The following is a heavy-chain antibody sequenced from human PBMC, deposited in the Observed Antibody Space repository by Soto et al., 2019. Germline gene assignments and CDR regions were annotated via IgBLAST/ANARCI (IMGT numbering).Heavy chain of an antibody. CDR1: GGTFSSYA. J-gene: IGHJ6*02. D-gene: IGHD2-15*01. Sequence: QVQLVQSGAEVKKPGSSVKVSCKASGGTFSSYAISWVRQAPGQGLEWMGGIIPIFGTANYAQKFQGRVTITEDESTSTAYMELSSLRSEDTAVYYCAREICSGGSCYSGYYYYGMDVWGQGTTVTVSS. CDR2: IIPIFGTA. V-gene: IGHV1-69*01. CDR3: AREICSGGSCYSGYYYYGMDV.